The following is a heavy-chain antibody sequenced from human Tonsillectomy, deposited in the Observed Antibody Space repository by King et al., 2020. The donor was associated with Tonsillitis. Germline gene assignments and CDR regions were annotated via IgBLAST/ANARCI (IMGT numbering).Heavy chain of an antibody. V-gene: IGHV1-8*01. CDR1: GYTXTSYD. D-gene: IGHD3-22*01. CDR3: ARXTHSYDSGGYAY. CDR2: XXXXXXXX. Sequence: VQLVQSGAEVKKPXASVKVXCKASGYTXTSYDINWVXXATXQGXXXXXXXXXXXXXXGXXXXXXXRVXMTRXXSISXAYXXLGXLXSEDTAVXXCARXTHSYDSGGYAYWGQGTLVTVSS. J-gene: IGHJ4*02.